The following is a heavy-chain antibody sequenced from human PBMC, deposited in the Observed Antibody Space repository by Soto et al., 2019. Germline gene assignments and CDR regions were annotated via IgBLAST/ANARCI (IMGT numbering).Heavy chain of an antibody. V-gene: IGHV3-11*06. CDR1: GFTFSDYY. D-gene: IGHD6-13*01. CDR2: ISSSSSYT. Sequence: GGSLRLSCAASGFTFSDYYMSWIRQAPGKGLEWVSYISSSSSYTNYADSVKGRFTISRDNAKNSLYPQMNSLRAEDTAVYYCARNGQQLEYYYGMDVWGQGTTVTVSS. CDR3: ARNGQQLEYYYGMDV. J-gene: IGHJ6*02.